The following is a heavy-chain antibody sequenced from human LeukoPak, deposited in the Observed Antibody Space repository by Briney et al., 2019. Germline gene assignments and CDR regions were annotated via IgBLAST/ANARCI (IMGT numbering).Heavy chain of an antibody. J-gene: IGHJ6*03. Sequence: ASVKVSCKASGYTFTSYDINWVRQAPGQGLEWMGWMNPNSGNTGYAQKFQGRVTMTRNTSISTAYMELSSLRSEDTAVYYCARVHSLLRRNAGYYYYMDVWGKGTTVTISS. CDR3: ARVHSLLRRNAGYYYYMDV. D-gene: IGHD1-14*01. CDR2: MNPNSGNT. CDR1: GYTFTSYD. V-gene: IGHV1-8*01.